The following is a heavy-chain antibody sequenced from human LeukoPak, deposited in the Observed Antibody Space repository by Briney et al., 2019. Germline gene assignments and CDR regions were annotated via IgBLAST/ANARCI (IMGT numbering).Heavy chain of an antibody. J-gene: IGHJ5*02. CDR2: ISSSSSYI. Sequence: PGGSLRLSCAASGFTFSSYSMNWVRQAPGKGLEWVSSISSSSSYIYYADSVKGRFTISRDNAKNSLYLQMNSLRAEDTAVYYCARLVAATPSWLDPWGQGTLVTVSS. D-gene: IGHD2-15*01. V-gene: IGHV3-21*01. CDR1: GFTFSSYS. CDR3: ARLVAATPSWLDP.